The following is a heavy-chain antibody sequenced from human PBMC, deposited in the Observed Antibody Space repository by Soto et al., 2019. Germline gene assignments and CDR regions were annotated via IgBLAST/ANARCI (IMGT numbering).Heavy chain of an antibody. J-gene: IGHJ6*02. Sequence: QLQLQESGPGLVKPSETLSLTCTVSGGSISSSSYYWGWIRQPPGKGLEWIGSIFYSGSTYYKPSLKSRVTISVDKSKNQFSLKLSSVTAADTAVYYCARHLTYCSAGSCYSDFPYYGMDVWGQGTTVTVSS. CDR3: ARHLTYCSAGSCYSDFPYYGMDV. CDR2: IFYSGST. CDR1: GGSISSSSYY. V-gene: IGHV4-39*01. D-gene: IGHD2-15*01.